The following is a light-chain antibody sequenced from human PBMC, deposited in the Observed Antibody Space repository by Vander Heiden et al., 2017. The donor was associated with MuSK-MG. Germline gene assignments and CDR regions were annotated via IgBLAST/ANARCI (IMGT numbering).Light chain of an antibody. V-gene: IGKV1-39*01. CDR1: QTIEIY. J-gene: IGKJ1*01. Sequence: IQMTQSPSSLSASVGDEVTITCRASQTIEIYLNWYQRKAGKAPKVLIYAASSSQSRAPSRFTARRSGTDFTLTMISLQPEAFATYYCLQSASTLWTFGQGTKVEIK. CDR3: LQSASTLWT. CDR2: AAS.